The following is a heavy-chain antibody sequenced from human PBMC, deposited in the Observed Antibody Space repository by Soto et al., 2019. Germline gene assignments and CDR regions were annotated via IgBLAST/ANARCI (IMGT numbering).Heavy chain of an antibody. CDR3: ARLYCSASSCYSVGGFDI. V-gene: IGHV3-33*01. Sequence: GGSLRLSCAASGFTFSTYGMHWVRQAPGKGLEWVALVWFDGSDKYSSDSVKGRFTISRDNSKNTLYLQMNSLRAADTAVYYCARLYCSASSCYSVGGFDIWGQGTMVTVSS. CDR2: VWFDGSDK. J-gene: IGHJ3*02. D-gene: IGHD2-15*01. CDR1: GFTFSTYG.